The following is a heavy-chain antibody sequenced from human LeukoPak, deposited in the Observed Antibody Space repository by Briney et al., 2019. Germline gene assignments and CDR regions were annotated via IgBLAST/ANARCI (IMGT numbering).Heavy chain of an antibody. CDR1: GYTLTELS. CDR2: FDPEDGVT. CDR3: ATDVDTAMGYFDY. Sequence: GASVKVSCKVSGYTLTELSMHWVRQAPGKGLEWMGGFDPEDGVTIYAQKFQGRVTMTEDTSTDTAYMELSSLRSEDTAVYYCATDVDTAMGYFDYWGQGTLVTVSS. V-gene: IGHV1-24*01. J-gene: IGHJ4*02. D-gene: IGHD5-18*01.